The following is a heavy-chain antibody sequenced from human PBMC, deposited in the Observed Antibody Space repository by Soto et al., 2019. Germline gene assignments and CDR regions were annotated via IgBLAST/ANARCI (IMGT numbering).Heavy chain of an antibody. J-gene: IGHJ4*02. D-gene: IGHD6-19*01. CDR3: ARAPAGGVVAGSTFDY. CDR2: IIPILGIA. CDR1: GDTFSSYA. V-gene: IGHV1-69*04. Sequence: QVQLVQSGAEVKKPGSSVKVSCKASGDTFSSYAISWVRQAPGQGLEWMGRIIPILGIANYAQKFQGRVTITADKSTSTAYMELSSLRSEDTAVYYCARAPAGGVVAGSTFDYWGQGTLVDVSS.